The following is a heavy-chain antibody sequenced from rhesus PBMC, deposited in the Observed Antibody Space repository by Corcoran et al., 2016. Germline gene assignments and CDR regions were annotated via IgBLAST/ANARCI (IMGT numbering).Heavy chain of an antibody. CDR3: ARMNTMDV. D-gene: IGHD4-23*01. V-gene: IGHV1-200*01. CDR1: GYTFTRYS. J-gene: IGHJ5-2*02. CDR2: INPSHANT. Sequence: QVQLVQSWAEVQKPGASVKLSCKASGYTFTRYSINWVRQAPGQGLEWMRWINPSHANTGSAQKIQGRVTMTRDTSTSTAYMELSSLRSEDTAVYYCARMNTMDVWGRGVLVTVSS.